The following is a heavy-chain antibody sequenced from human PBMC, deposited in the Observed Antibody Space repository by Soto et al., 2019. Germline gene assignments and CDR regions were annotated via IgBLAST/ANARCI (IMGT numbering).Heavy chain of an antibody. CDR3: ARLSITMVRGVTQPYYFDY. CDR1: GGSISSSSYY. J-gene: IGHJ4*02. CDR2: IYYSGST. D-gene: IGHD3-10*01. V-gene: IGHV4-39*01. Sequence: PSETLSLTCTVSGGSISSSSYYWGWIRQPPGKGLEWIGSIYYSGSTYYNPSLKSRVTISVDTSKNQFSLKLSSVTAADTAVYYCARLSITMVRGVTQPYYFDYWGQGTLVTVSS.